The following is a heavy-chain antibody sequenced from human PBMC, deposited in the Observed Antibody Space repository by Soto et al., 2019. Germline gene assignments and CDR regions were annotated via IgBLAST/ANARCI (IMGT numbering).Heavy chain of an antibody. Sequence: QVQLVQSGGEVKRPGASVKVSCKTSGYTFSNYGMTWVRQAPGQPLEWLGWISLYSDGTNYAQKFQGRVSMTTDTSTTTAYMELRSLRSDDTAVYYGARGVPGAVAWFGPWGQGTLVSVSS. J-gene: IGHJ5*02. D-gene: IGHD2-2*01. CDR1: GYTFSNYG. V-gene: IGHV1-18*01. CDR3: ARGVPGAVAWFGP. CDR2: ISLYSDGT.